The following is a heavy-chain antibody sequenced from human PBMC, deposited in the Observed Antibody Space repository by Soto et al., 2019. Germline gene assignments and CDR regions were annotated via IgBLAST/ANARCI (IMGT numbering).Heavy chain of an antibody. CDR3: ARRARFGELLGSWGYMDV. CDR1: GGSISSYY. J-gene: IGHJ6*03. Sequence: ETLSLTCTVSGGSISSYYWSWIRQPPGKGLEWIGYIYYSGSTNYNPSLKSRVTISVDTSKNQFSLKLSSVTAADTAVYYCARRARFGELLGSWGYMDVWGKGTTVTAP. D-gene: IGHD3-10*01. V-gene: IGHV4-59*01. CDR2: IYYSGST.